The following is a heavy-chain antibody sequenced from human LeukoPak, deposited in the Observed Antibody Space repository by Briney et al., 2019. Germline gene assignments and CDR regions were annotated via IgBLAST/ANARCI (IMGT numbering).Heavy chain of an antibody. Sequence: GGSLRLSCAASGFTFDNYRMSWVRQAPGKGLEWVSTVNADGGNTYYADSVKGRFTISRDNSKSTLILQMNSLRVEDAALYYCTKRVKYGGTWDHFADWGQGTLVTVSS. CDR2: VNADGGNT. D-gene: IGHD1-26*01. CDR1: GFTFDNYR. CDR3: TKRVKYGGTWDHFAD. J-gene: IGHJ4*02. V-gene: IGHV3-23*01.